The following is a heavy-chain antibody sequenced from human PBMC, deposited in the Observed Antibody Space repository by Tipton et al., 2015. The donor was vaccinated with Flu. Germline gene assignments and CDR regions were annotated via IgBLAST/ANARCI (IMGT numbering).Heavy chain of an antibody. CDR2: IYPSGNT. Sequence: TLSLTCSVSGTSVSSFYWSWIRQPAGKGLGWIGRIYPSGNTNYNPSLQSRVTMSVDTSRNQFSLSLTSVTAADAAIHYCARSGSYHHYYFDLWGRGTLVSVSS. J-gene: IGHJ2*01. V-gene: IGHV4-4*07. D-gene: IGHD1-26*01. CDR3: ARSGSYHHYYFDL. CDR1: GTSVSSFY.